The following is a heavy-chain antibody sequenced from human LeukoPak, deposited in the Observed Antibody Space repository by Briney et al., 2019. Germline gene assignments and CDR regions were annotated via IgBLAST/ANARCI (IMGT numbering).Heavy chain of an antibody. V-gene: IGHV3-74*03. Sequence: GGSLRLSCAASGFTFSSHWMHWVRQAPGKGLAWVSRINGDGSNTTYADSSKCRFTISRDNAKNTLYLQMNSLRAEDTAVYHCARSKSWYSTDVWGQGTMVTVSS. J-gene: IGHJ3*01. CDR3: ARSKSWYSTDV. D-gene: IGHD2-15*01. CDR1: GFTFSSHW. CDR2: INGDGSNT.